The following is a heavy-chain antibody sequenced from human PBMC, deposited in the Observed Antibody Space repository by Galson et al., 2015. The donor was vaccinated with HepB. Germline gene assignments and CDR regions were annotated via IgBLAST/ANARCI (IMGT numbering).Heavy chain of an antibody. D-gene: IGHD3-10*01. V-gene: IGHV3-21*04. CDR1: GFTFSSYS. Sequence: SLRLSCAASGFTFSSYSMNWVRQAPGKGLEWVSSISSSSSYIYYADSVKGRFTISRDNAKNSLYLQMNSLRAEDTAVYYCARVQQFGAGDAFDIWGQGTMVTVSS. J-gene: IGHJ3*02. CDR2: ISSSSSYI. CDR3: ARVQQFGAGDAFDI.